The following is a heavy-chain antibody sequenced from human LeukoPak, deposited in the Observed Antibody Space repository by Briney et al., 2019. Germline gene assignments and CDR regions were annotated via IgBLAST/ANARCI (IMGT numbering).Heavy chain of an antibody. V-gene: IGHV4-61*01. D-gene: IGHD6-19*01. CDR1: AGSISSSNYY. Sequence: PSETLSLTCTVSAGSISSSNYYWGWIRQPPGEGLEWIGYTYYTGSTNYNPSLKSRVTMSLDTSKNQLSLNLKSVTAADTAVYYCARDRWLDFWGQGTLVTVSS. CDR3: ARDRWLDF. J-gene: IGHJ4*02. CDR2: TYYTGST.